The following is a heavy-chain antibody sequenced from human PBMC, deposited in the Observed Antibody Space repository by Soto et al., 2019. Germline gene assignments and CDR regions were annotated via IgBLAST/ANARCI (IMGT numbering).Heavy chain of an antibody. D-gene: IGHD2-21*01. J-gene: IGHJ5*02. Sequence: QVHLQQWGAGLLKPSETLSLTCAVYGGSFSDTYWNWFRQPPGKGLEWIGEINHNTNTIYNPSLTSRVTISVDTSKNPLSLQVTSVTGAGTAVYYWARGVRLVRGSFRPWGQGTLVTVSS. V-gene: IGHV4-34*01. CDR1: GGSFSDTY. CDR3: ARGVRLVRGSFRP. CDR2: INHNTNT.